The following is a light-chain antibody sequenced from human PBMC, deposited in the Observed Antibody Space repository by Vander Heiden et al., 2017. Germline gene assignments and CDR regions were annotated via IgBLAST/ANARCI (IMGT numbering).Light chain of an antibody. CDR2: AAP. CDR1: QSINTY. CDR3: QQSFITPGT. V-gene: IGKV1-39*01. J-gene: IGKJ3*01. Sequence: DIQMTQSPSSLSASVGDRVTITCRASQSINTYLNWYQQKPGKAPKLLIYAAPSLQSGVPSRFTGSGSGTDSTLTINSLQPEDFVTYYWQQSFITPGTFGPGTKVDIK.